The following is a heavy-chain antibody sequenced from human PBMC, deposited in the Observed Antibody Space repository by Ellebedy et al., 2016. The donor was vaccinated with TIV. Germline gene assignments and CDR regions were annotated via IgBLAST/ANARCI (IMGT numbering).Heavy chain of an antibody. J-gene: IGHJ3*02. CDR1: GYSFSNYW. CDR3: ARHFEDREDAFDI. CDR2: IYPDDSDT. D-gene: IGHD2-15*01. Sequence: GESLKISXKGSGYSFSNYWIGWVRQMPGKGLEWMGIIYPDDSDTRYSPSFQGQVTISADKSISTAYLQWSSLKASDTAMYYCARHFEDREDAFDIWGQGTMVTVSS. V-gene: IGHV5-51*01.